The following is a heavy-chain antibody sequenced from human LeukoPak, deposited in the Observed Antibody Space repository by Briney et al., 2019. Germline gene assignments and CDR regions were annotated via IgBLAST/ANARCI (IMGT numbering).Heavy chain of an antibody. CDR3: SAFLAELHGFADY. Sequence: PGGSLRLSCAASGFTFSSYSMNWVRQAPGKGLEWVSYISSSSSTIYYADFVKGRFTISRDNAKNSLYLQMNSLRAEDTAVYYCSAFLAELHGFADYWGQGTLVTVSS. CDR1: GFTFSSYS. CDR2: ISSSSSTI. D-gene: IGHD4-23*01. J-gene: IGHJ4*02. V-gene: IGHV3-48*01.